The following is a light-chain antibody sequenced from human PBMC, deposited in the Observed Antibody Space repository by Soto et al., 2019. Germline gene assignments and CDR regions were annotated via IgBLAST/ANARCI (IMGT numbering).Light chain of an antibody. CDR3: SSLTTSFTYV. CDR2: EVS. CDR1: SSDVGPYNY. Sequence: QSALTQPASVSGSPGQSVAISFTGTSSDVGPYNYISWYQQHPGKAPQLLLSEVSNRPSGVSDRFSGSKSGNTASLPISGLQAEYEHDYYCSSLTTSFTYVFGTGTKLTVL. V-gene: IGLV2-14*01. J-gene: IGLJ1*01.